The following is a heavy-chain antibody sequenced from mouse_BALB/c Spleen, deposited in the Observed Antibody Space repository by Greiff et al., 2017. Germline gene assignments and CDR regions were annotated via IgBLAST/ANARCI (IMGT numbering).Heavy chain of an antibody. J-gene: IGHJ3*01. CDR3: ARDTSAWFAY. CDR2: IYPYNGGT. Sequence: EVQLQQSGPELVKPGASVKISCTASGYTFTDYNMHWVKQSHGKSLEWIGYIYPYNGGTGYNQKFKSKATLTVDNSSSTAYMELRSLTSEDSAVYYCARDTSAWFAYWGQGTLVTVSA. CDR1: GYTFTDYN. V-gene: IGHV1S29*02.